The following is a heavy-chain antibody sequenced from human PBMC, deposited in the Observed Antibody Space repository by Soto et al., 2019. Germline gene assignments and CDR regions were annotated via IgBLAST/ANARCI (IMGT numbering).Heavy chain of an antibody. V-gene: IGHV3-30-3*01. D-gene: IGHD3-16*02. CDR2: ISYDGSNK. J-gene: IGHJ4*02. CDR1: GFTFSSYA. Sequence: GGSLRLSCAASGFTFSSYAMHWVRQAPGKGLEWVAVISYDGSNKYYADSVKGRFTNSRDNSKNTLYLQMNSLRAEDTAVYYCARDSNYDYVWGSYRSPPGYWGQGILVTVSS. CDR3: ARDSNYDYVWGSYRSPPGY.